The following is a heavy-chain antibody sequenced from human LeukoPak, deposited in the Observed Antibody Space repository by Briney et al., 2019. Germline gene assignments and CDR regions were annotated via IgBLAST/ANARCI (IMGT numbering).Heavy chain of an antibody. CDR3: ARGAYDFWSGYSNFFDY. Sequence: SETLSLTCTVSGDSINSYYWSWIRQPPGKGLEWIGYIYYSGSTKYNPSLKSRVTISVDTSKNQFSLKLSSVTAADTAVYYCARGAYDFWSGYSNFFDYWGQGTLVTVSS. V-gene: IGHV4-59*01. D-gene: IGHD3-3*01. J-gene: IGHJ4*02. CDR1: GDSINSYY. CDR2: IYYSGST.